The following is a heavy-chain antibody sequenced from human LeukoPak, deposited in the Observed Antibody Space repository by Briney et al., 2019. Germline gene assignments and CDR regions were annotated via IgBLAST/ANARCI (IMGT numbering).Heavy chain of an antibody. J-gene: IGHJ4*02. CDR2: ISGSGDGT. CDR3: AKVGIEQWLSQGQFFDY. V-gene: IGHV3-23*01. D-gene: IGHD6-19*01. Sequence: SGGTLRLSCAASGFTFSSYGMSWVRQVPGKGLEWVSAISGSGDGTYYADSVKGRFTISRDNSKNTLYLQMNSLRAEDTAVYYCAKVGIEQWLSQGQFFDYWGQGALVTVSP. CDR1: GFTFSSYG.